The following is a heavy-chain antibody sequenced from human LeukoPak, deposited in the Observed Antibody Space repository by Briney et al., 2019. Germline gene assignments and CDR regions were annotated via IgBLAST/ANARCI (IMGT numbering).Heavy chain of an antibody. CDR3: ARSGIPPNFDY. V-gene: IGHV1-18*04. D-gene: IGHD2-21*01. CDR2: ITAYTGDT. J-gene: IGHJ4*02. Sequence: GASVKVSCKASGYTYNIYGTSWVRQAPGQGLEWTGWITAYTGDTNYSPKFRGRVTMTTDTSTRTAYMELRSLRSGDTAVYYCARSGIPPNFDYWGQGTLVTVSS. CDR1: GYTYNIYG.